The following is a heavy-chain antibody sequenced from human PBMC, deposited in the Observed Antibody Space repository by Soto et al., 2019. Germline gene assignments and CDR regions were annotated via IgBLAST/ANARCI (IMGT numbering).Heavy chain of an antibody. D-gene: IGHD3-9*01. CDR2: IKPYSGDT. Sequence: ASVKVSCKTSGYTFSDHIIHWVRQAPGQRLEWMGWIKPYSGDTGYAQKFQGRVTLTGATTITTVYMELNSLESDDTAVYFCARGSGYDTTGYSPFDEWGQGALVTVSS. CDR1: GYTFSDHI. V-gene: IGHV1-2*02. CDR3: ARGSGYDTTGYSPFDE. J-gene: IGHJ4*02.